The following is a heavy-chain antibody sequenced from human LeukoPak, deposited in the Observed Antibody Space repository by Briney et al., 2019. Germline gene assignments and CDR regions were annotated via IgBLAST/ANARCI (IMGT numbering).Heavy chain of an antibody. CDR3: AKFGRVALGYTMDV. V-gene: IGHV3-30*02. J-gene: IGHJ6*03. CDR2: IRYDGSNK. D-gene: IGHD5-18*01. Sequence: GGSLRLSCAASGFTFSSYGMHWVRRAPGKGLEWVAFIRYDGSNKYYADSVKGRFTISRDNSKNTLYLQMNSLRAEDTAVYYCAKFGRVALGYTMDVWGKGTTVTVSS. CDR1: GFTFSSYG.